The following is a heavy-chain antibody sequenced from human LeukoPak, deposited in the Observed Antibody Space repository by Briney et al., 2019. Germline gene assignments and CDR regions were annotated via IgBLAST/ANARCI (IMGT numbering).Heavy chain of an antibody. V-gene: IGHV1-8*01. J-gene: IGHJ6*04. CDR3: ARSGHWYYDSSGYPVDV. Sequence: ASVTVSCKASGYTFTRYDINWVRQATGQGLEWMGWMNPNSGNAGYAQKFQGRVTMTRNTSISTAYMELSSLRSEDTAVYYCARSGHWYYDSSGYPVDVWGKGTTVTVSS. D-gene: IGHD3-22*01. CDR2: MNPNSGNA. CDR1: GYTFTRYD.